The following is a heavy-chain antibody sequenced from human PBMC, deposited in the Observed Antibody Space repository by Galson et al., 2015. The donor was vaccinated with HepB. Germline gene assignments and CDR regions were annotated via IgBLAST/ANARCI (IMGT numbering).Heavy chain of an antibody. CDR3: ARDETVADPKGMSVFFDY. CDR1: GFSFSSYS. CDR2: ISKNNNYI. V-gene: IGHV3-21*01. D-gene: IGHD6-19*01. Sequence: SLRLSCAGSGFSFSSYSMNWVRQAPGKGLEWVSSISKNNNYIYYADSVKGRFTTSRDNAKNSVYLQMNSLRAEDTAVYYCARDETVADPKGMSVFFDYWGRGILVTVSS. J-gene: IGHJ4*02.